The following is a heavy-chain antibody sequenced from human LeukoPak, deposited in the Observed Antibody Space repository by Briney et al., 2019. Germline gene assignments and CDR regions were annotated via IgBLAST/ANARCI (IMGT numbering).Heavy chain of an antibody. V-gene: IGHV3-30*18. CDR3: AKDFREGATKYYFDY. CDR2: ISYDGSNK. CDR1: GFTFSSYG. D-gene: IGHD1-26*01. Sequence: HPGGSLRLSCAASGFTFSSYGMHWVRQAPGKGLEWVAVISYDGSNKYYADSVKGRFTISRDNSKNTLYPQMNSLRAEDTAVYYCAKDFREGATKYYFDYWGQGTLVTVSS. J-gene: IGHJ4*02.